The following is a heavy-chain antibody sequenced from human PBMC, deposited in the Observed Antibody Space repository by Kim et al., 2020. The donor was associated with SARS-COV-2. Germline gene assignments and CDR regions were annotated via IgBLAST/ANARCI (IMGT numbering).Heavy chain of an antibody. V-gene: IGHV4-38-2*02. D-gene: IGHD2-2*01. CDR1: GYSISSGYY. Sequence: SETLSLTCTVSGYSISSGYYWGWIRQPPGKGLEWIGSIYHSGSTYYNPSLKSRVTISVDTSKNQFSLKLSSVTAADTAVYYCASRYCSSTSCYKSPYDAFDIWGQGTMVTVSS. CDR3: ASRYCSSTSCYKSPYDAFDI. CDR2: IYHSGST. J-gene: IGHJ3*02.